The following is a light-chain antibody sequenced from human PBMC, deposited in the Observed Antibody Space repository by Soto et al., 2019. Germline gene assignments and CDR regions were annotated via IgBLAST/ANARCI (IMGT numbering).Light chain of an antibody. CDR2: DVS. Sequence: QSALTQPASVSGSPGQSITISCTGSSSDVGGNKYVSWYQQHPGKAPKVMIYDVSNRPSGVSDRFSGSKSGNTASLTISRLQAEDEGDYYCSSYTTRNTRLFGGGTKLTVL. CDR1: SSDVGGNKY. J-gene: IGLJ3*02. V-gene: IGLV2-14*01. CDR3: SSYTTRNTRL.